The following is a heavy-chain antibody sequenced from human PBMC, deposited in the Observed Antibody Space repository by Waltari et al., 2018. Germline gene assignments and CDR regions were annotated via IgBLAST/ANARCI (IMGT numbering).Heavy chain of an antibody. Sequence: EVQLVESGGGLVQPGGSLRLSCAASGFTFSSYEMNGVRQAPGKGLEWVSYISSSGSTIYYADSVKGRFTISRDNAKNSLYLQMNSLRAEDTAVYYCASPEASSGWSDWGQGTLVTVSS. CDR1: GFTFSSYE. J-gene: IGHJ4*02. CDR2: ISSSGSTI. CDR3: ASPEASSGWSD. V-gene: IGHV3-48*03. D-gene: IGHD6-19*01.